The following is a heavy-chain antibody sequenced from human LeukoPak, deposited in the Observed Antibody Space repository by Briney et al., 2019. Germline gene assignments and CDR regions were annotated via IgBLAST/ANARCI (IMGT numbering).Heavy chain of an antibody. Sequence: GGSLRHSCAASGFTFSGSVIHWVRQASGKGLEWVGRIRSKASNYATVYSASVKGRFTISRDDSKNTAYLQMNSLKTEDTAVYYCTTSPLYFDHWGQGTLVTVSS. CDR2: IRSKASNYAT. CDR1: GFTFSGSV. CDR3: TTSPLYFDH. V-gene: IGHV3-73*01. J-gene: IGHJ4*02.